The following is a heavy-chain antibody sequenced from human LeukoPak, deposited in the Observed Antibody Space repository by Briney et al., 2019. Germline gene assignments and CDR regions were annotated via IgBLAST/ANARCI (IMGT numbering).Heavy chain of an antibody. J-gene: IGHJ4*02. CDR3: AKGGYYERPWYFDY. V-gene: IGHV3-30*18. Sequence: GRSLRLSCAASGFTFSHYAMHWVRQAPGKGLEWVAVISFDGTNKFYADSVKGRFNISRDNSKNALYLQMNSLRAEDTAVYYCAKGGYYERPWYFDYWGQGTLVTVSS. D-gene: IGHD3-22*01. CDR2: ISFDGTNK. CDR1: GFTFSHYA.